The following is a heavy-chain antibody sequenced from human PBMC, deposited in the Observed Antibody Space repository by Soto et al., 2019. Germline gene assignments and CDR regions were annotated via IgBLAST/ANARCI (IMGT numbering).Heavy chain of an antibody. CDR3: ARTYYSDRSGTDY. V-gene: IGHV4-30-4*01. D-gene: IGHD3-22*01. CDR1: GGSIRSGDSY. Sequence: PSETLSLTCTVSGGSIRSGDSYWSWIRQPPGKGLEWIGYIYYSGSTYYNPSLKSRVTISLDTSKNQFSLNLSSVTAADTAVYYCARTYYSDRSGTDYWGQGTLVTVSS. J-gene: IGHJ4*02. CDR2: IYYSGST.